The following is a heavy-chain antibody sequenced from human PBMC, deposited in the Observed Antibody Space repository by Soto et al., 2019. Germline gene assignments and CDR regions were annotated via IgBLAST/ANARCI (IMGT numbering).Heavy chain of an antibody. Sequence: EVQLVESGGGLVKPGGSLRLSCAASGFTFSRYGMNWLRQAPGKGLEWVASISSSTSYVYYPDSVKGRFSTSRDNAKNILYLEMYALRPEDTAVYYCARAPSEGRVGNWFESWGQGTLVTVSS. CDR3: ARAPSEGRVGNWFES. CDR1: GFTFSRYG. V-gene: IGHV3-21*01. J-gene: IGHJ5*01. CDR2: ISSSTSYV. D-gene: IGHD2-2*01.